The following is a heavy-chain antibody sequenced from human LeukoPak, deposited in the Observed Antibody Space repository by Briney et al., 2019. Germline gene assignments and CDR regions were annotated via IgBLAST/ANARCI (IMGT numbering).Heavy chain of an antibody. D-gene: IGHD6-19*01. CDR1: GFTFDDYA. V-gene: IGHV3-9*01. CDR3: AKGDSSGWSAFQH. J-gene: IGHJ1*01. Sequence: GRSLRLSCAASGFTFDDYAMHWVRQAPGKGLEWVSGISWNSGSIGYADSVKGRFTISRDNAKNSLYLQMNSLRAEDTALYYCAKGDSSGWSAFQHWGQGTLATVSS. CDR2: ISWNSGSI.